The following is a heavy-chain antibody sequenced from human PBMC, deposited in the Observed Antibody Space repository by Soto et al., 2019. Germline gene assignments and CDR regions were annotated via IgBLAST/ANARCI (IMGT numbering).Heavy chain of an antibody. Sequence: QVQLVESGGGVVQPGRSLRLSCAASGFTFSSYAMHWVRQAPGKGLEWVAVISYDGSNKYYADSVKGRFTISRDNSKNTLYLQKNSLRAEDTAVYYCARDGSDYGDYGMDVWGQGTTVTVSS. D-gene: IGHD4-17*01. CDR3: ARDGSDYGDYGMDV. CDR2: ISYDGSNK. J-gene: IGHJ6*02. V-gene: IGHV3-30-3*01. CDR1: GFTFSSYA.